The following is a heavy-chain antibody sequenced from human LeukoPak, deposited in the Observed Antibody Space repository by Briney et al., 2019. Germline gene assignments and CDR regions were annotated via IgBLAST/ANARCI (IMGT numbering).Heavy chain of an antibody. V-gene: IGHV3-9*01. D-gene: IGHD3-10*01. CDR2: ISWNSGSI. CDR3: AKDRLWFGELLTDFDY. CDR1: GFTFDDYG. J-gene: IGHJ4*02. Sequence: GGSLRLSCAASGFTFDDYGLSWVRQAPGKGLEWVSGISWNSGSIGYADSVKGRFTISRDNAKNSLYLQMNSLRAEDTALYYCAKDRLWFGELLTDFDYWGQGTLVTVSS.